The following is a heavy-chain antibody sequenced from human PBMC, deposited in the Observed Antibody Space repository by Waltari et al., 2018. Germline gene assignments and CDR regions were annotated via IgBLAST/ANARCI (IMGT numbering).Heavy chain of an antibody. D-gene: IGHD1-26*01. J-gene: IGHJ5*02. CDR2: IYHSGST. CDR3: ARDRGSGSYPPVVWFDP. CDR1: GYSISSGYY. V-gene: IGHV4-38-2*02. Sequence: QVQLQESGPGLVKPSETLSLTCAVSGYSISSGYYWGWIRQPPGKGLEWIGSIYHSGSTYYNPPLKSRVTISVDTSKNQFSLKLSSVTAEDTAVYYCARDRGSGSYPPVVWFDPWGQGTLVTVSS.